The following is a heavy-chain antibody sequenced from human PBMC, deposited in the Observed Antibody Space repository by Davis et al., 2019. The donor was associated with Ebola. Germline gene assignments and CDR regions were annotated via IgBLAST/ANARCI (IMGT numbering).Heavy chain of an antibody. CDR3: ARGYYDSRGYYPFWYFDL. Sequence: PGGSLRLSCAVYGGSFSGYYWSWIRQPPGKGLEWIGEINHSGSTNYNPSLRGRVTISVDTSKNQFSLKLSSVTAADTAVYYCARGYYDSRGYYPFWYFDLWGRGTLVTVSS. CDR1: GGSFSGYY. J-gene: IGHJ2*01. D-gene: IGHD3-22*01. V-gene: IGHV4-34*01. CDR2: INHSGST.